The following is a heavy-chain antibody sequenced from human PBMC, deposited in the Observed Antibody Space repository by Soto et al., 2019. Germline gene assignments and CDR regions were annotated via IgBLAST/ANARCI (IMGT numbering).Heavy chain of an antibody. V-gene: IGHV3-30*18. D-gene: IGHD1-1*01. CDR2: IGYDGKAK. CDR3: AKEGAHDNWYLDL. J-gene: IGHJ2*01. CDR1: GFTFSTYG. Sequence: QVQLAESGGGVVQPGKSLGLSCAASGFTFSTYGLHWVRQAPGKGLEWVAVIGYDGKAKYYADSVKGRFTTSRDNSKNTLYLQMNSLRTEDTAVYYGAKEGAHDNWYLDLWGRGTLVTVSS.